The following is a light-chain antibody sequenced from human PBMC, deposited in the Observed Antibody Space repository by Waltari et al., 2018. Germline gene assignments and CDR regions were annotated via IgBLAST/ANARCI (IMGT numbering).Light chain of an antibody. CDR1: QSVLHTNNKDY. Sequence: DIVMTQSPDSLGVSLGERATINCKSSQSVLHTNNKDYLAWYQQKPGQPPKLLFYWGSTREFGVPDRFSGSGSGTSFTLTISSLQAEDVAVYYCQQYYSTPNTFGQGTKLEIK. CDR2: WGS. CDR3: QQYYSTPNT. J-gene: IGKJ2*01. V-gene: IGKV4-1*01.